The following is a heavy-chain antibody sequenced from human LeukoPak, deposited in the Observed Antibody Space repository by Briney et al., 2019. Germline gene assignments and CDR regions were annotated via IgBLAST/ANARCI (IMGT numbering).Heavy chain of an antibody. Sequence: SVTLSCKASVYAFTSYGISWVRRAPGQGLEWMGWISAYNGNTNYAKKLQGRVTMTTDASTSTAYLELRSLRSDDTAVYYYARGCRLERCPDSFDIWGQGTTVTVSS. V-gene: IGHV1-18*04. J-gene: IGHJ3*02. CDR1: VYAFTSYG. CDR2: ISAYNGNT. CDR3: ARGCRLERCPDSFDI. D-gene: IGHD1-1*01.